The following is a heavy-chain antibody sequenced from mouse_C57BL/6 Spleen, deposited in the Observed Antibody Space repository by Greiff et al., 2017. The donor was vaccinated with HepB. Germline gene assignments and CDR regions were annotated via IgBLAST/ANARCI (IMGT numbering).Heavy chain of an antibody. CDR3: ARSHYGSSYFYAMDY. Sequence: QVQLQQPGTELVKPGASVKLSCKASGYTFTSYWMHWVKQRPGQGLEWIGNINPSNGGTNYNEKFKSKATLTVDKSSSTAYMQLSSLTSEDSAVYYCARSHYGSSYFYAMDYWGQGTSVTVSS. J-gene: IGHJ4*01. CDR1: GYTFTSYW. V-gene: IGHV1-53*01. CDR2: INPSNGGT. D-gene: IGHD1-1*01.